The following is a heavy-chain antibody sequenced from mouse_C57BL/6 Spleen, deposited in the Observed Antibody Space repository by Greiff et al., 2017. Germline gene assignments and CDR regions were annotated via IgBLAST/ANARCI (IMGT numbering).Heavy chain of an antibody. CDR3: ARFYGYDGGFDY. V-gene: IGHV1-81*01. D-gene: IGHD2-2*01. CDR1: GYTFTSYG. J-gene: IGHJ2*01. Sequence: QVQLKESGAELARPGASVKLSCKASGYTFTSYGISWVKQRTGQGLEWIGEIYPRSGNTYYNEKFKGKATLTADKSSSTAYMELRSLTSEYSAVYFCARFYGYDGGFDYWGQGTTLTVSS. CDR2: IYPRSGNT.